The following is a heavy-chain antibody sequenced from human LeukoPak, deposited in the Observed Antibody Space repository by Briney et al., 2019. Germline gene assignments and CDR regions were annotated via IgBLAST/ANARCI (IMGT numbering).Heavy chain of an antibody. D-gene: IGHD2-15*01. J-gene: IGHJ3*02. CDR2: ISAYNGKT. CDR3: VRSGYCYGGTCHSGAFDI. Sequence: ASVMLSCKASGYTFTSYGISWVRQAPGQGLEWMGWISAYNGKTNFAQKLQGRITMTTVTSTSTAYMELRSLRSDDTAVYYCVRSGYCYGGTCHSGAFDIWGQGTVVTVSS. V-gene: IGHV1-18*01. CDR1: GYTFTSYG.